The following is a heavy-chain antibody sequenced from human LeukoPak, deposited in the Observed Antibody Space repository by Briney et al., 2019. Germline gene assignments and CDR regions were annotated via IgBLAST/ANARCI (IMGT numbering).Heavy chain of an antibody. CDR2: IYYSGSP. J-gene: IGHJ4*02. CDR1: GGSISSSSYY. V-gene: IGHV4-39*07. Sequence: SETLSLTCTVSGGSISSSSYYWGWIRQPPGKGLEWIGSIYYSGSPYYNPSLKSRVTISVDTSKNQFSLKLSSVTAADTAVYYCARDVTAAFDYWGQGTLVTVSS. D-gene: IGHD6-13*01. CDR3: ARDVTAAFDY.